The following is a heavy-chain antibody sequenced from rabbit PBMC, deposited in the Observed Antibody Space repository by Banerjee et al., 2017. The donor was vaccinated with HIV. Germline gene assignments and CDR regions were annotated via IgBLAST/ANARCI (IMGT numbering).Heavy chain of an antibody. Sequence: QSLEESGGDLVKPGASLTLTCTASGFSFSSSYWICWVRQAPGKGLEWIACIYAGSSGSTYYASWAKGRFTISKTSSTTVTLQMTSLIAADTATYFCARGWNTYGGGGYGYGTYYGMDLWGPGTLVTVS. D-gene: IGHD6-1*01. CDR2: IYAGSSGST. J-gene: IGHJ6*01. V-gene: IGHV1S40*01. CDR1: GFSFSSSYW. CDR3: ARGWNTYGGGGYGYGTYYGMDL.